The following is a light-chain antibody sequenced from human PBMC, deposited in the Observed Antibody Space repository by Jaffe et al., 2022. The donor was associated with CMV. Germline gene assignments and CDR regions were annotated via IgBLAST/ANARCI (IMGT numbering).Light chain of an antibody. V-gene: IGLV1-44*01. Sequence: QSVLTQSPSASVTPGQRVTISCSGSSSNIGGNIVNWYQQLPGTAPKLLIYNNNQRPSGVPDRFSGSKSGTSASLAISGLQSEDEADYYCAAWDDSLHAYVFGAATTVTVL. CDR3: AAWDDSLHAYV. J-gene: IGLJ1*01. CDR1: SSNIGGNI. CDR2: NNN.